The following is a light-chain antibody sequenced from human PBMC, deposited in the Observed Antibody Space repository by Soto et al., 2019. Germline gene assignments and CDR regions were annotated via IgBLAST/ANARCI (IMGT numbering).Light chain of an antibody. CDR3: AAWDDSLYGWV. Sequence: QPVLTQPPSASGTPGQRVTISCSGSSSNIGSNTVNWYQQLPGTAPTLLIYYNNQRPSGVPDRFSGSKSGTSASLSISGIKSEDEAHYYCAAWDDSLYGWVFGGGTKLTV. CDR2: YNN. CDR1: SSNIGSNT. V-gene: IGLV1-44*01. J-gene: IGLJ3*02.